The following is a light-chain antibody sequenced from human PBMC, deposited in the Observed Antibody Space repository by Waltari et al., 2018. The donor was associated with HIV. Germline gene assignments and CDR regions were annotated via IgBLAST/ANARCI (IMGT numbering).Light chain of an antibody. J-gene: IGLJ2*01. CDR3: AAWDGSHVV. CDR2: RNN. Sequence: QSVLTQPPSASGTPGQRVPISCSGNSSNNGRYYVYWYQPLPGTAPKLLIYRNNQRPSGVPDRFSGSKSGTSASLAISGLRSEDEADYYCAAWDGSHVVFGGGTKLTVL. CDR1: SSNNGRYY. V-gene: IGLV1-47*01.